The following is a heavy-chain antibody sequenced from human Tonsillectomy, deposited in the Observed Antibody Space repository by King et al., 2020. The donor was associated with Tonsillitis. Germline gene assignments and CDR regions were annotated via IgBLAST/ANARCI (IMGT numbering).Heavy chain of an antibody. V-gene: IGHV1-69*01. J-gene: IGHJ3*02. CDR1: GGTFSSYA. D-gene: IGHD6-19*01. Sequence: QLVQSGAEVKKPGSSVKVSCKASGGTFSSYAISWVRQAPGQGLEWMGGIIPIFGTANYAQKFQGRVTITADESTSTAYMELSSLRSEDTAVHYWARHQAYSSGWGDAFDIWGQGTMVTVSS. CDR3: ARHQAYSSGWGDAFDI. CDR2: IIPIFGTA.